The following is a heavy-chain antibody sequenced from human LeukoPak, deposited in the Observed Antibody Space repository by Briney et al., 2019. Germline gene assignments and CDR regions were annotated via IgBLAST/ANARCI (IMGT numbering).Heavy chain of an antibody. CDR2: INHSGST. CDR3: AKGRRKFDGSDCYRLDY. V-gene: IGHV4-34*01. J-gene: IGHJ4*02. Sequence: PSETLSLTCAVYGGSFSRYYWSWIRQSPGKGLEGIVEINHSGSTNYNPFLKSRVTILVDTCKNQFFPTMSSVTAAGTGLDYRAKGRRKFDGSDCYRLDYWGQGTLVTVSS. CDR1: GGSFSRYY. D-gene: IGHD2-21*02.